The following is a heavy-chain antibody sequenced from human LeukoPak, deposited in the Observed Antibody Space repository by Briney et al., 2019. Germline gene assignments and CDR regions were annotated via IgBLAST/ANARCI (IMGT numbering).Heavy chain of an antibody. CDR3: ARLGSYHDF. J-gene: IGHJ4*02. CDR2: IHSSGGS. V-gene: IGHV4-4*09. Sequence: SETLSLTCTVSGASISNYYWSWIRQTPEKGLEWMGHIHSSGGSSYHPSLKSRLTLSIDTSRNQLSLKLPFVTAADTAVYFCARLGSYHDFWGQGALVAVSS. CDR1: GASISNYY. D-gene: IGHD1-26*01.